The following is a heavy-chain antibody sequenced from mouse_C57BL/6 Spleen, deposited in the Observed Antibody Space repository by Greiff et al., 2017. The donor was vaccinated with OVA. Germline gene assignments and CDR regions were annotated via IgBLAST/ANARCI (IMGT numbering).Heavy chain of an antibody. Sequence: EVKLMESGGGLVKPGGSLTLSCAASGFTFSDYGMHWVRQAPEKGLEWVAYISSGSSTIYYADTVKGRFTIFRDNAKNTLFLQMTSLRSEDTAMYYCARIWSGFDYWGQGTTLTFSS. D-gene: IGHD3-1*01. CDR2: ISSGSSTI. V-gene: IGHV5-17*01. CDR3: ARIWSGFDY. J-gene: IGHJ2*01. CDR1: GFTFSDYG.